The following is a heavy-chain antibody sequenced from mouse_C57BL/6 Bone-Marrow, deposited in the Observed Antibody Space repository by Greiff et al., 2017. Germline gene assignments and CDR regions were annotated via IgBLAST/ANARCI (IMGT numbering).Heavy chain of an antibody. V-gene: IGHV1-55*01. D-gene: IGHD1-1*02. J-gene: IGHJ4*01. CDR1: GYTFTSYW. CDR3: ASGDYGRLYAMDY. Sequence: VQLQQPGAELVKPGASVKMSCKASGYTFTSYWITWVKQRPGQGLEWIGDIYPGSGSTNYNEKFKSKATLTVDTSSSTAYMQLSSLTSEDSAVYYCASGDYGRLYAMDYWGRGTSVTVSS. CDR2: IYPGSGST.